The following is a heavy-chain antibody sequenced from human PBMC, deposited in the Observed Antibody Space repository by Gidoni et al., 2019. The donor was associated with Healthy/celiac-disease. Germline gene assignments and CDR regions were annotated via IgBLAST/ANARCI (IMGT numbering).Heavy chain of an antibody. D-gene: IGHD3-3*01. CDR3: ARAHHLTIFGVVKSHYFDY. J-gene: IGHJ4*02. V-gene: IGHV4-34*01. CDR2: INHSGST. Sequence: QVQLQQWGAGLLKPSETLSLTCAVYGGSFSGYYWSWIRQPPGKGLEWIGEINHSGSTNYNPSLKSRVTISVDTSKNQFSLKLSSVTAADTAVYYCARAHHLTIFGVVKSHYFDYWGQGTLVTVSS. CDR1: GGSFSGYY.